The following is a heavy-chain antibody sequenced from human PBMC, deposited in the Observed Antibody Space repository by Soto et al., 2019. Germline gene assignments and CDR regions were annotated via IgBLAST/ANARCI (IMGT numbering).Heavy chain of an antibody. J-gene: IGHJ4*02. CDR2: FYWDDDK. CDR1: GFSLSTSGVG. D-gene: IGHD3-10*01. Sequence: QITLEESGPALVKPTQTLTLTCTFSGFSLSTSGVGVGWIRQSPGKALEWLALFYWDDDKRYSPSLKSRLTITKDTSKNQVVLTMTNVDPVDTATYYCVHRQGFGELHYWGQGTLVTVSS. CDR3: VHRQGFGELHY. V-gene: IGHV2-5*02.